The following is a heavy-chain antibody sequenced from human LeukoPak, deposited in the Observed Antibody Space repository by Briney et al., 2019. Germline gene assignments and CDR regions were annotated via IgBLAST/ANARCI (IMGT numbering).Heavy chain of an antibody. Sequence: PGGSLRLSCTGSGFTFNRSWMNWVRQAPGKGLEWVANMDPSGSQKRYVDSMKGRFAISKDNPGTSLYLDMNSLRAEDTAIYDCAIWTSGNSWGQGTLVTVSS. CDR3: AIWTSGNS. V-gene: IGHV3-7*01. D-gene: IGHD1-1*01. CDR1: GFTFNRSW. CDR2: MDPSGSQK. J-gene: IGHJ4*02.